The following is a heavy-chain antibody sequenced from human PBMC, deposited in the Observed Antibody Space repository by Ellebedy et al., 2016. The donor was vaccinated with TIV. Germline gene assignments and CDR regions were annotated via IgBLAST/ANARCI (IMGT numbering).Heavy chain of an antibody. Sequence: PGGSLRLSCAASGFTFSDYWMSWVRQAPGKGLEWVANIKQDGSEKWYVDSVKGRFTISRDNAKNTVYLHMNSLRAEDTAVYYCARGGRDQWLIDYWGQGTLVTVSS. V-gene: IGHV3-7*01. CDR1: GFTFSDYW. J-gene: IGHJ4*02. D-gene: IGHD6-19*01. CDR3: ARGGRDQWLIDY. CDR2: IKQDGSEK.